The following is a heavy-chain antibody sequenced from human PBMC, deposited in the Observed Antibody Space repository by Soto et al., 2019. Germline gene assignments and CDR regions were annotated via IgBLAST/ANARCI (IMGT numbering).Heavy chain of an antibody. CDR2: IYYSGST. CDR1: GGSISSGGYY. J-gene: IGHJ6*02. V-gene: IGHV4-31*03. CDR3: ARRPPPMVRGFEYDGMDV. Sequence: SETLSLTCTVSGGSISSGGYYWSWIRQHPGKGLEWIGYIYYSGSTYYNPSLKSRVTISVDTSKNQFSLKLSSVTAADTAVYYCARRPPPMVRGFEYDGMDVWGQGTTVNVS. D-gene: IGHD3-10*01.